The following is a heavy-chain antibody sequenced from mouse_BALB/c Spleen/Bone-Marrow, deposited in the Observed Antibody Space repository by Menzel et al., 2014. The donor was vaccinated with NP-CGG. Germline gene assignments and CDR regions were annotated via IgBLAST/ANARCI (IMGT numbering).Heavy chain of an antibody. CDR3: ARLGRDY. J-gene: IGHJ2*01. V-gene: IGHV1S29*02. Sequence: SGPELVKPGASVKISCKASGYTFTDYNMHWVKQSHGKSLEWIGHIYPYNGGTGYNQKFKSKATLTVDNSSSTAYMELRSLTFEDSAVYYCARLGRDYWGQGTTLTVSS. CDR1: GYTFTDYN. CDR2: IYPYNGGT. D-gene: IGHD4-1*01.